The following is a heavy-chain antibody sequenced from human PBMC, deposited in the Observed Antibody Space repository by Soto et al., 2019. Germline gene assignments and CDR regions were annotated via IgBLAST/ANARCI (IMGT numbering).Heavy chain of an antibody. CDR3: ARDRRYCSSTSCRRYNFDY. J-gene: IGHJ4*02. CDR2: IIPIFGTA. Sequence: SVKVSCKASGGTFSSYAISWVRQAPGQGLEWMGGIIPIFGTANYAQKFQGRVTTTADESTSTAYMELSSLRSEDTAVYYCARDRRYCSSTSCRRYNFDYWGQGTQVTVSS. D-gene: IGHD2-2*01. CDR1: GGTFSSYA. V-gene: IGHV1-69*13.